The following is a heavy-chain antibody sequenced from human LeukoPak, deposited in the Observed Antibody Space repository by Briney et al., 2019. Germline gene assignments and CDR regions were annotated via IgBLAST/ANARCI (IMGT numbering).Heavy chain of an antibody. J-gene: IGHJ4*02. D-gene: IGHD3-22*01. CDR2: LSYDGSNK. CDR1: GFTFSSYG. Sequence: GGSLRLSCAASGFTFSSYGMHWVRQAPGKGLEWVAVLSYDGSNKYYADSVKGRFTISRDNSKNTLYLQMNSLRAEDTAVYYCARRSSGYFDYWGQGTLVTVSS. CDR3: ARRSSGYFDY. V-gene: IGHV3-30*03.